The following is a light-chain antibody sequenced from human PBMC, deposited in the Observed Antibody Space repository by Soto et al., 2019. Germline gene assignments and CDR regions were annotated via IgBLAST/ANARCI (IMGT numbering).Light chain of an antibody. CDR1: QSVSSSY. Sequence: EIELTQSPGTLSLSPGERATLSCRASQSVSSSYLAWYQQKPGQAPRLLIYGASSRATGIPDRFSGSGSGTDFTLTISRLEPEDFAVYYCQQYGSSHTFGPGTKVDIK. CDR2: GAS. CDR3: QQYGSSHT. J-gene: IGKJ3*01. V-gene: IGKV3-20*01.